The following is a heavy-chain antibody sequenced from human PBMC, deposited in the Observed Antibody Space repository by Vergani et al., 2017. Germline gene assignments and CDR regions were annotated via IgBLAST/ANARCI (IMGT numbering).Heavy chain of an antibody. CDR3: AKEGGYYYDSSGYYGY. V-gene: IGHV3-23*04. J-gene: IGHJ4*02. CDR1: GFTFSDYY. Sequence: VQLVESGGGLVKPGGSLRLSCAASGFTFSDYYMSWIRQAPGKGLEWVSAISGSGGSTYYADSVKGRFTISRDNSKNTLYLQMNSLRAEDTAVYYCAKEGGYYYDSSGYYGYWGQGTLVTVSS. D-gene: IGHD3-22*01. CDR2: ISGSGGST.